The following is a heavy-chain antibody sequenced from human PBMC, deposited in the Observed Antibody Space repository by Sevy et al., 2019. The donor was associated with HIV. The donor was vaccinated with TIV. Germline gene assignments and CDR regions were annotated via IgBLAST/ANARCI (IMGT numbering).Heavy chain of an antibody. J-gene: IGHJ6*02. V-gene: IGHV3-53*01. CDR3: AREREFTIFGVLIEYGMDV. D-gene: IGHD3-3*01. CDR2: IYSGGTT. Sequence: GGSLRLSCAASGFTVSSNYMSWVRQAPGKGMEWVSVIYSGGTTYYADSVKGRLTISLDNSKNTLYLQMNNLRAEDTAVYYCAREREFTIFGVLIEYGMDVWGQGTTVTVSS. CDR1: GFTVSSNY.